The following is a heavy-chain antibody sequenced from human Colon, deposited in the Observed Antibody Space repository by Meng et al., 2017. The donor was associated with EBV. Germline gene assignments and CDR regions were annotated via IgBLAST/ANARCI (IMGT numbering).Heavy chain of an antibody. V-gene: IGHV4-39*01. CDR3: ARRRGGSERDC. CDR2: IYHSGST. Sequence: RLQESVPGLVKPSGTLSLTCGVSGVSISSNGYYWDWVRPPPGKGLEWIGAIYHSGSTSYNPSLQSRVTMFVDTSKNQFSLMLTSVTATDTAVYYCARRRGGSERDCWGQGTLVTVSS. J-gene: IGHJ4*02. D-gene: IGHD3-10*01. CDR1: GVSISSNGYY.